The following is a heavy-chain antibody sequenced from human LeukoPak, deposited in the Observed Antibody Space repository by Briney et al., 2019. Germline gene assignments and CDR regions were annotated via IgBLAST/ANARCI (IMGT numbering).Heavy chain of an antibody. V-gene: IGHV1-18*01. CDR2: SSPYNGNT. J-gene: IGHJ4*02. CDR1: GYTFTTYG. Sequence: ASVKVSCKASGYTFTTYGISWVRQAPGQGLEWMGWSSPYNGNTNYAQKLRGRVAMTTDTSTSTAYMELRSLRSDDTAVYYCARGGTSGWRTPNDDYWGQGTLVTVSS. D-gene: IGHD6-19*01. CDR3: ARGGTSGWRTPNDDY.